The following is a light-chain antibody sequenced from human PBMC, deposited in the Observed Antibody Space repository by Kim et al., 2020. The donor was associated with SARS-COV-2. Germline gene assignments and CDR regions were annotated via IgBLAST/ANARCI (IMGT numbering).Light chain of an antibody. CDR2: AAS. CDR3: QEYDSSAKT. V-gene: IGKV3D-20*01. Sequence: PGERAARSCGASQSISSRYLAWYQQKPGLAPRLLIYAASTRASGIPDRFSGSGSGTDFTLTISRLEPEDFAVYYCQEYDSSAKTFGQGTKVDIK. J-gene: IGKJ1*01. CDR1: QSISSRY.